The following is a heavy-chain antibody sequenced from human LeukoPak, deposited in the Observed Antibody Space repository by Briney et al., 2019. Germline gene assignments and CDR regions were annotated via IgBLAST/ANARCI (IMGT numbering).Heavy chain of an antibody. Sequence: GGSLRLSCVASGFTFSTSAMSWVRQTPGKGLEWVSAIGGGGATYYAESVKGRFTISRGTSRNTLYLQMNSLRAEDTAVYNCARHSRQGTFDNWGQGTLVTVSS. D-gene: IGHD1-1*01. CDR2: IGGGGAT. CDR1: GFTFSTSA. V-gene: IGHV3-23*01. J-gene: IGHJ4*02. CDR3: ARHSRQGTFDN.